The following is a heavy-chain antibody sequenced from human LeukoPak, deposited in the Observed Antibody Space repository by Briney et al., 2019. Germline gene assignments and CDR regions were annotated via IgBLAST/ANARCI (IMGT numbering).Heavy chain of an antibody. CDR3: AGGIRWPGLEY. V-gene: IGHV3-66*01. D-gene: IGHD3-16*01. CDR2: IYSGGNT. CDR1: GFIVSSNY. J-gene: IGHJ4*02. Sequence: GGSLRLSCAASGFIVSSNYMSWVRQAPGKGLEWVSVIYSGGNTYYADSVKGRFTISRDNSKNTLYLQMNSLRAEDTAVYYCAGGIRWPGLEYWGQGTLVTVSS.